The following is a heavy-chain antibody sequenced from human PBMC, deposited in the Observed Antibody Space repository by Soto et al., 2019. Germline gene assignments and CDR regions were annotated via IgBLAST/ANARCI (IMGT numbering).Heavy chain of an antibody. D-gene: IGHD3-16*01. CDR3: AREQRGAFDI. CDR1: GFNFNDFW. V-gene: IGHV3-74*01. CDR2: ISGSGNVT. J-gene: IGHJ3*02. Sequence: GGSLRLSCAASGFNFNDFWMHWLRQTPGKGPVWVSFISGSGNVTTYADSVKGRFTISRDNARKALYLEVNSLTAEDTAVYYCAREQRGAFDIWGQGTPLTVSS.